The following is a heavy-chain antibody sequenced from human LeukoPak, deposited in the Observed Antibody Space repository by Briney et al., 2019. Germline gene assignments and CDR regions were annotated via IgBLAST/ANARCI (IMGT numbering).Heavy chain of an antibody. D-gene: IGHD6-25*01. CDR3: ARAQGGTYYFDY. CDR1: GGSISSYY. J-gene: IGHJ4*02. Sequence: SETLSLTCTVSGGSISSYYWSWIRQSAGKGLEWIGRIFSSGSTSYNPSLKSRITMSVDTSRNQFSLKLSSVTAADTAVYYCARAQGGTYYFDYWGQGTLVTVSS. V-gene: IGHV4-4*07. CDR2: IFSSGST.